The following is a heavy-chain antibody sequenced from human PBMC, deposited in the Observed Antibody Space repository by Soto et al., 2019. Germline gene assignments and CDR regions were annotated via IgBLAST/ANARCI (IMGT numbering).Heavy chain of an antibody. CDR1: GFSLSSGGAG. D-gene: IGHD4-17*01. CDR2: IYWNDDK. V-gene: IGHV2-5*01. J-gene: IGHJ5*02. CDR3: AHRGYGDYPRDNWFDP. Sequence: QITLKESGPTLVKPTQTLTLTCTFSGFSLSSGGAGVGWIRQPPGKGLEWLALIYWNDDKRYNASLESRLTITKDTSKNQVVILMTNMDPVDTATYYCAHRGYGDYPRDNWFDPWGQGTLVTVSS.